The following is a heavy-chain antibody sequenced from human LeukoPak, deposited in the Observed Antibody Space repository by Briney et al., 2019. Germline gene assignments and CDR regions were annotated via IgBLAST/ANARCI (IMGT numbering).Heavy chain of an antibody. CDR2: IYHSGST. CDR3: ARGGAFDI. V-gene: IGHV4-38-2*02. CDR1: GYSISSGYY. J-gene: IGHJ3*02. D-gene: IGHD3-16*01. Sequence: NASETLSLTCTVSGYSISSGYYRGWIRQPPGKGLEWIGSIYHSGSTYYNPSLKSRVTISVDTSKNQFSLKLSSVTAADTAVYYCARGGAFDIWGQGTMVTVSS.